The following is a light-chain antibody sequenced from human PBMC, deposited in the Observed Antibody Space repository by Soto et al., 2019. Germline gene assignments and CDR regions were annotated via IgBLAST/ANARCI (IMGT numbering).Light chain of an antibody. Sequence: DIQMTQSPSTLSASVGDRVTITCRASQSISSWLAWYQQKPGKAPKLLIYDASSLESGVPSRFSGSGSGTEFTLTISSLQPDDFATYYCQQYNTWYTFGQGTQLEIK. CDR1: QSISSW. V-gene: IGKV1-5*01. CDR3: QQYNTWYT. CDR2: DAS. J-gene: IGKJ2*01.